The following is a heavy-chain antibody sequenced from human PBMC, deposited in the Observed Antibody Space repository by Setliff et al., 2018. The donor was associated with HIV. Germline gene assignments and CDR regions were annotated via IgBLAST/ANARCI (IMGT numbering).Heavy chain of an antibody. V-gene: IGHV1-18*01. CDR3: ARDRGIAVAGDSFVY. D-gene: IGHD6-19*01. J-gene: IGHJ4*02. CDR1: GYTFTSYG. Sequence: GASVKVSCKASGYTFTSYGISWVRQAPGQGLEWMGWISAYNGNTNYAQKLQGRVTMTTDTSTSTAYMELRSLRSDDTAVYYCARDRGIAVAGDSFVYWGQGTLVTVS. CDR2: ISAYNGNT.